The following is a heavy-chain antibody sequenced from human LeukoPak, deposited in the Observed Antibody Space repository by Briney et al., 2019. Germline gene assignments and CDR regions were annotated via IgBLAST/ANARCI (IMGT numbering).Heavy chain of an antibody. V-gene: IGHV3-74*01. J-gene: IGHJ5*01. CDR3: AKAATYFYGSVTYDWFES. Sequence: GGSLRLSCAASGFTFSTYGMNWVRQAPGKGLMWVSRIESNGLTLYADSVRDRFTISRDNGKNTIYLQMNSLRVDDTAIYYCAKAATYFYGSVTYDWFESWGQGTLVTVSS. D-gene: IGHD3-10*01. CDR1: GFTFSTYG. CDR2: IESNGLT.